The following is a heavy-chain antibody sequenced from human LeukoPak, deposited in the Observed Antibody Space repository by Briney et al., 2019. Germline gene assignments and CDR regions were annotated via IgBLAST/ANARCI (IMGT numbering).Heavy chain of an antibody. CDR1: GGSISSSSYY. V-gene: IGHV4-39*07. CDR2: MYYSGST. Sequence: KSSETLSLTCTVSGGSISSSSYYWGWIRQPPGKGLEWIGSMYYSGSTYYNPSLKSRVTISVDTSKNQFSLKLSSVTAADTAVYYCARVSLIASAFDIWGQGTMVTVSS. CDR3: ARVSLIASAFDI. J-gene: IGHJ3*02. D-gene: IGHD3-22*01.